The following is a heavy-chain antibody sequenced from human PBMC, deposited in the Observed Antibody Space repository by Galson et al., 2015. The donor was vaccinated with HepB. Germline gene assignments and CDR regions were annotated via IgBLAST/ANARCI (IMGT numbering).Heavy chain of an antibody. D-gene: IGHD6-19*01. V-gene: IGHV3-33*06. CDR1: GFTFSSYG. CDR2: IRYDGNNI. Sequence: SLRLSCAASGFTFSSYGMHWVRQAPGKGLEWVAVIRYDGNNIYYANSVKGRFTISRDNPKNALYLQMNSLRAEDTAVYYCAKDPLSVAGIFDFDYWGQGTLVTVSS. J-gene: IGHJ4*02. CDR3: AKDPLSVAGIFDFDY.